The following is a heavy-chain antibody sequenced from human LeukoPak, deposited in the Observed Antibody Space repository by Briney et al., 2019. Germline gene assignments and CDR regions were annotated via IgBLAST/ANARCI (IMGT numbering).Heavy chain of an antibody. CDR2: ISGSGDST. D-gene: IGHD3-16*02. Sequence: GGSLRLFCAASGFTFSSYAMSLVRQAPGKGLEWVSGISGSGDSTYYADSVKGRFTISRDKSRHTLYLQMNSLGAADTAVYYCAKDLTPGNAWGSYRFDYWGQGTLVTVSS. CDR1: GFTFSSYA. V-gene: IGHV3-23*01. CDR3: AKDLTPGNAWGSYRFDY. J-gene: IGHJ4*02.